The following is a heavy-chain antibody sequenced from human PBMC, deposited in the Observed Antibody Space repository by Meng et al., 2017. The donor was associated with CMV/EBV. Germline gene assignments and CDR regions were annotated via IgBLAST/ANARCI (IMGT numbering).Heavy chain of an antibody. CDR1: GGSISSSPW. CDR2: IYHSGST. J-gene: IGHJ6*02. D-gene: IGHD3-22*01. CDR3: ARPHAYYYESSGYSHYYYYAMAV. V-gene: IGHV4-4*02. Sequence: SETLSLTCAVSGGSISSSPWWSWVRQPPGTWREWMGEIYHSGSTNYHPSLRSRVTISVDKSKNQFSLKLSSVTAADTAVYYCARPHAYYYESSGYSHYYYYAMAVWGQGTTVTVSS.